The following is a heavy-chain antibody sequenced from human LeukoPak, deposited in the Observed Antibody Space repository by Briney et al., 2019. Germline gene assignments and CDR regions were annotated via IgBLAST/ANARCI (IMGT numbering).Heavy chain of an antibody. CDR2: ISSSSSTI. D-gene: IGHD1-26*01. CDR1: GFTFSSYS. V-gene: IGHV3-48*01. J-gene: IGHJ1*01. Sequence: GGSLRLSCAASGFTFSSYSMNWVRQAPGKGLEWVSYISSSSSTIYYADSVKGRFTISRDNAKNSLYLQMNSLRAEDTAVYYCARGVVGATATEYFQHWGQGTLVTVSS. CDR3: ARGVVGATATEYFQH.